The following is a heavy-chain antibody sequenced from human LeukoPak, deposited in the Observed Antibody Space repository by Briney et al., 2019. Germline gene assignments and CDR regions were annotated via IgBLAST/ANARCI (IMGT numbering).Heavy chain of an antibody. CDR2: IYYSGST. Sequence: PSETLSLTCTVSGGSISSYHWSWIRQPPGKGLEWIGYIYYSGSTNYNPSLKSRVTISVDTSKNQFSLRLSSVTAADTAVYYCARRYCSGGSCYSSFDDWGQGTLVTVSS. CDR3: ARRYCSGGSCYSSFDD. D-gene: IGHD2-15*01. CDR1: GGSISSYH. J-gene: IGHJ4*02. V-gene: IGHV4-59*01.